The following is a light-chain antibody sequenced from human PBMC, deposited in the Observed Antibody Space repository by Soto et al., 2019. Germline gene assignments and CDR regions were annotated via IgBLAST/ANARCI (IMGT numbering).Light chain of an antibody. J-gene: IGKJ2*01. CDR2: DAS. CDR1: QSISSW. V-gene: IGKV1-5*01. Sequence: DIQMTQSPSTLSASVGDRVTITCRASQSISSWLAGYQQKPGKAPNLLIYDASFLESGVPSRFSGSGSETEFTLTISSLQPDDFATSYCQQYNSYSLYTFGQGTKLEI. CDR3: QQYNSYSLYT.